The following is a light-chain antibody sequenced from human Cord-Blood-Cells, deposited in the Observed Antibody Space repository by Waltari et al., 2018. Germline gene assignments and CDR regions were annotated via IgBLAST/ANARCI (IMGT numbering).Light chain of an antibody. Sequence: QSVLTQPPSASGTPGQRVTISCSRSSSNIGSNTVTWYQQLPGTAPKLLIYSNNQRPSGVPDRFSGSKSGTSASLAISGLQSEDEADYYCAAWDDSLNGVFGGGTKLTVL. CDR1: SSNIGSNT. CDR3: AAWDDSLNGV. CDR2: SNN. V-gene: IGLV1-44*01. J-gene: IGLJ2*01.